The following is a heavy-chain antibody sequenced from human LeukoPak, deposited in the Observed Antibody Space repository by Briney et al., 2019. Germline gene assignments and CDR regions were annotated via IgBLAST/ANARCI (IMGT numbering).Heavy chain of an antibody. V-gene: IGHV4-59*01. D-gene: IGHD5-18*01. J-gene: IGHJ6*03. CDR2: IYYSGST. CDR3: ARGRGYSYGYGAFYYYYMDV. Sequence: SETLSPTCTVSGGSISSYYWSWIRQPPGKGLEWIGYIYYSGSTNYNPSLKSRVTISVDTSKNQFSLKLSSVTAADTAVYYCARGRGYSYGYGAFYYYYMDVWGKGTTVTVSS. CDR1: GGSISSYY.